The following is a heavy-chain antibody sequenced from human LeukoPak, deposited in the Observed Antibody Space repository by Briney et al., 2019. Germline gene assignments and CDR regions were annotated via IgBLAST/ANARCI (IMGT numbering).Heavy chain of an antibody. D-gene: IGHD3-22*01. Sequence: SETLSLTCTVSGGSISSYYWTWIRQPAGKGLEWIGRIYTSGSTNYNPSLKSRVTISVDTSKNQFSLKLSSVTAADTAVYYCARDSGGYYDSSGYQDWYFDLWGRGTLVTVSS. V-gene: IGHV4-4*07. CDR3: ARDSGGYYDSSGYQDWYFDL. J-gene: IGHJ2*01. CDR2: IYTSGST. CDR1: GGSISSYY.